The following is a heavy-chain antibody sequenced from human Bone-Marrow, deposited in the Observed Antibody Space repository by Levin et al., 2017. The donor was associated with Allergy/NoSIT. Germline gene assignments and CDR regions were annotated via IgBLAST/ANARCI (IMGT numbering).Heavy chain of an antibody. CDR1: GGSISSYY. CDR2: IYYSGST. Sequence: SETLSLTCTVSGGSISSYYWSWIRQPPGKGLEWIGYIYYSGSTNYNPSLKSRVTISVDTSKNQFSLKLSSVTAADTAVYYCARQGIYYDSSGYYYLPFDYWGQGTLVTVSS. CDR3: ARQGIYYDSSGYYYLPFDY. J-gene: IGHJ4*02. D-gene: IGHD3-22*01. V-gene: IGHV4-59*08.